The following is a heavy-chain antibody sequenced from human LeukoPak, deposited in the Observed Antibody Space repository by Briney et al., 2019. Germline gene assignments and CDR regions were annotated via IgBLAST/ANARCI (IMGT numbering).Heavy chain of an antibody. CDR1: GFTFSSYA. Sequence: GSLRLSCAASGFTFSSYAMSWVRQAPGKGLEWVSAISDSGGSTYYADSVTGRFTISRGNSKNTLYLQMNSLRGEDTAIYYCARDWKADFWGHGTLVTVSS. J-gene: IGHJ4*01. D-gene: IGHD1-1*01. CDR2: ISDSGGST. V-gene: IGHV3-23*01. CDR3: ARDWKADF.